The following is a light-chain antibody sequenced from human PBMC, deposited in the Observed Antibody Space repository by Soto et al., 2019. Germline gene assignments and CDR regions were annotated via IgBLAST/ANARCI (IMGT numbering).Light chain of an antibody. CDR1: SSNIGGNT. J-gene: IGLJ1*01. CDR2: SNN. V-gene: IGLV1-44*01. Sequence: QAVLTQPPSASGTPGQRVTISCSGSSSNIGGNTVNWYQQLPGTAPTLLIYSNNQRPSAVPDRFSGSKSGSSASLALSGLQSEDEADDYCEAWDDSLNGYVFGAGTQLTVL. CDR3: EAWDDSLNGYV.